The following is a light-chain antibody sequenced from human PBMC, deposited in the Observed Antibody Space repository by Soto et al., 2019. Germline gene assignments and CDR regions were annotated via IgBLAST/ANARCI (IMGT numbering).Light chain of an antibody. CDR2: DVS. Sequence: QSALTQPRSVSGSVGQSVTISCTGTSSDVGAYNYVSWYQQHPGKVPKLMIYDVSRRPSGVPDRFSGSKSGNTASLTISGLQADDEADYYCCSYAGSYTLVFGGGTKLTVL. J-gene: IGLJ3*02. V-gene: IGLV2-11*01. CDR1: SSDVGAYNY. CDR3: CSYAGSYTLV.